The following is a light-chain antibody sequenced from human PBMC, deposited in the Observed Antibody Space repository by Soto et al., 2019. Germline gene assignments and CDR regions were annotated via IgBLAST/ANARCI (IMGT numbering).Light chain of an antibody. CDR3: HQSNSYPRT. Sequence: DIQMTQSPSTLSASVGDRVTITCRASQSISNWLAWYQQKPGKAPKLLIYKASSLESGVPSRFSGSGSGTECTLTISSLQPEDFSSYYCHQSNSYPRTFGVGTKVEIK. CDR1: QSISNW. V-gene: IGKV1-5*03. CDR2: KAS. J-gene: IGKJ4*01.